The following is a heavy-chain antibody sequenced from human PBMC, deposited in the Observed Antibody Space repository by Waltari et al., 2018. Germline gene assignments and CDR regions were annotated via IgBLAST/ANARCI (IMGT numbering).Heavy chain of an antibody. Sequence: QVQLQESGPGLVKPSETLSLTCAVSGYSISSGYYWGWIRQPPGKGLEWIGSIYHSGSTYYNPSLKSRVTISVDTSKNQFSLKLSSVTAADTAVYYCARPGGAYSSGWFDYWGQGTLVTVSS. D-gene: IGHD6-19*01. J-gene: IGHJ4*02. CDR3: ARPGGAYSSGWFDY. CDR1: GYSISSGYY. CDR2: IYHSGST. V-gene: IGHV4-38-2*01.